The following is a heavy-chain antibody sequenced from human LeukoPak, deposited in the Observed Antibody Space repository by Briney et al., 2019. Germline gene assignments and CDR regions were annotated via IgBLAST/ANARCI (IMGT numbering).Heavy chain of an antibody. CDR3: AAGPPQYSSSSGGYYYYGMDV. D-gene: IGHD6-6*01. CDR2: IVVGSGDT. J-gene: IGHJ6*02. V-gene: IGHV1-58*02. Sequence: TAVKVSCKASGFTFTISAMQWVRQARGQGLAWVGWIVVGSGDTNYAQKFQERVTITRDMSTSTAYMELRSLRSEDTAVYYCAAGPPQYSSSSGGYYYYGMDVWGQGTTVTVSS. CDR1: GFTFTISA.